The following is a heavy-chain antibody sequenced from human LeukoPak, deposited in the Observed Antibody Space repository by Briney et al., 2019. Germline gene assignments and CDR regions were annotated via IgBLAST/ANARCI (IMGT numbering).Heavy chain of an antibody. D-gene: IGHD5-12*01. V-gene: IGHV3-21*01. CDR2: ISSSSSYI. CDR3: ARDPGMVATYTKDPFDY. J-gene: IGHJ4*02. CDR1: GFTFSSYS. Sequence: GGSLRLSCAASGFTFSSYSMSWVRQAPGKGLEWVSSISSSSSYIYYADSVKGRFTISRDNAKNSLYLQMNSLRAEDTAVYYCARDPGMVATYTKDPFDYWGQGTLVTVSS.